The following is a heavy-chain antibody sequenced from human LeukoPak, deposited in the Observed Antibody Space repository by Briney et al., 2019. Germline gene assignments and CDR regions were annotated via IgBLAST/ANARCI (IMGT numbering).Heavy chain of an antibody. CDR1: GFAFSSYA. J-gene: IGHJ4*02. CDR3: ARSLKWNLVGFDY. CDR2: INNSGTST. Sequence: PGGSLRLSCAASGFAFSSYAINWVRQAPGMGLQWVSVINNSGTSTFYAGSVKGRFTISRDNSRNTLYLQMSSLRGEDTALYFCARSLKWNLVGFDYWGQGTLVTASS. D-gene: IGHD1-1*01. V-gene: IGHV3-23*05.